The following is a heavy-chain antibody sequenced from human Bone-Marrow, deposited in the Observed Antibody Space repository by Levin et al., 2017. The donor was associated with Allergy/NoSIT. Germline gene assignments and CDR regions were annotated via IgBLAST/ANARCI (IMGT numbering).Heavy chain of an antibody. CDR3: AVPYGLYDMDV. D-gene: IGHD4-17*01. Sequence: ASVKVSCKASGGTFNTFAVNWVRQAPGQGLEWMGGIIPLFGTPHYAQKFQGRVTIIADKSTKTVYMEVTSLRSEDTAVYYWAVPYGLYDMDVWGHGTTVIVSS. CDR1: GGTFNTFA. J-gene: IGHJ6*02. V-gene: IGHV1-69*06. CDR2: IIPLFGTP.